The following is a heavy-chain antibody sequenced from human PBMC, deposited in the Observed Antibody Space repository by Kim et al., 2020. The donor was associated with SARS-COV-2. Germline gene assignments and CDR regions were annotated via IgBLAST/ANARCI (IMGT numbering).Heavy chain of an antibody. CDR3: ARDRGAVPAAYFDY. D-gene: IGHD2-2*01. CDR2: INQEGSAK. J-gene: IGHJ4*02. CDR1: GSTVSGYC. Sequence: GGSLRLSCAASGSTVSGYCMSWVRQTPRKGREWVANINQEGSAKYYVDSVKGRFTISRDNAKNSLYLQMNSLRVEDTAVYYCARDRGAVPAAYFDYWGQGTLVTVSS. V-gene: IGHV3-7*03.